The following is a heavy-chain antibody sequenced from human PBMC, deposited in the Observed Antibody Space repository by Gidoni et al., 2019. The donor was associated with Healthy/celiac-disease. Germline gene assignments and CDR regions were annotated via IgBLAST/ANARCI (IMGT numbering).Heavy chain of an antibody. Sequence: EVQLLESGGGLVQPGGSLRLSCPASGFTFSRYAMSWGRQAPGKGLEWVSAIRGSGGSTYYADSVKGRFTISRDNSKNTLYLQMNSLRAEDTAVYYCAKVGVVDIVVVVAPNFDYWGQGTLVTVSS. CDR2: IRGSGGST. D-gene: IGHD2-15*01. V-gene: IGHV3-23*01. CDR3: AKVGVVDIVVVVAPNFDY. J-gene: IGHJ4*02. CDR1: GFTFSRYA.